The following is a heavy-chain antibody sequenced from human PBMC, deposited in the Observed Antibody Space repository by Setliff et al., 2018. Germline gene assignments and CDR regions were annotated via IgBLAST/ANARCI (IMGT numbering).Heavy chain of an antibody. D-gene: IGHD2-2*01. V-gene: IGHV1-18*01. CDR2: ISAYNGNT. Sequence: ASVKVSCKASGYTFISYGISWVRQAPGQGLEWMGWISAYNGNTNYAQKLQGRVTMTTDTSTSTAYVELRSLRSDDTAVYYCARVLFHCSSTSCYLDAFDIWGQGTMVTVS. CDR3: ARVLFHCSSTSCYLDAFDI. CDR1: GYTFISYG. J-gene: IGHJ3*02.